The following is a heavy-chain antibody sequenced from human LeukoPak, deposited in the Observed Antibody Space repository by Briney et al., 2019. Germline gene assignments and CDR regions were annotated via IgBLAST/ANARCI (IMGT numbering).Heavy chain of an antibody. J-gene: IGHJ5*02. CDR1: GGTFSSYA. Sequence: SVKVSCKASGGTFSSYAISWVRQAPGQGLEWMGGIIPIFGTANYAQKFQGRVTITTDESTSTAYMELSSLRSEDTAVYYCARGSGGYNWFDPWGQGALVTVSS. V-gene: IGHV1-69*05. CDR2: IIPIFGTA. CDR3: ARGSGGYNWFDP. D-gene: IGHD6-25*01.